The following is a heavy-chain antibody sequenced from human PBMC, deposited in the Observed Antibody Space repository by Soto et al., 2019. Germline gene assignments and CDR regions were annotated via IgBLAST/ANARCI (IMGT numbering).Heavy chain of an antibody. V-gene: IGHV1-18*04. J-gene: IGHJ5*02. CDR2: INTSNGKT. D-gene: IGHD2-2*01. CDR1: GYTFNTFG. CDR3: ARGGLSRGNWFDP. Sequence: QVQLVQSGPEVKKPGASVKVSCKASGYTFNTFGVTWVRQAPGQGLEWMGWINTSNGKTNYAPKFQGRVTLTIDTPTTTASMELRSLTSDDTAIYFCARGGLSRGNWFDPWGQGTLVTVSS.